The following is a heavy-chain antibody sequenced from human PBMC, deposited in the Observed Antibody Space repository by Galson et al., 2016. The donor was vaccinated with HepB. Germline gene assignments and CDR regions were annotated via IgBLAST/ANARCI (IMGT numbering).Heavy chain of an antibody. J-gene: IGHJ4*02. Sequence: SLRLSCAASGFTFSSYDMNWLRQAPGKGLEWVSAISGSGGTTYYADSVKGRFTISRDNSKNTLYLQMNSLRVEDTALYYCAKVDRERTTRRPFDDWGQGTLVTVSS. CDR3: AKVDRERTTRRPFDD. CDR1: GFTFSSYD. V-gene: IGHV3-23*01. CDR2: ISGSGGTT. D-gene: IGHD1-7*01.